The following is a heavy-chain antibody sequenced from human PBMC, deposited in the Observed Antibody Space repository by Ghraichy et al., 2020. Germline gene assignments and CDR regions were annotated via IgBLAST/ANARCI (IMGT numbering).Heavy chain of an antibody. CDR3: ARDAAESLLWYGELESLMGNGFDP. D-gene: IGHD3-10*01. Sequence: GGSLRLSCAASGFTFSSYSMNWVRQAPGKGLEWVSSISSSSSYIYYADSVKGRFTISRDNAKNSLYLQMNSLRAEDTAVYYCARDAAESLLWYGELESLMGNGFDPWGQGTLVTVSS. J-gene: IGHJ5*02. V-gene: IGHV3-21*01. CDR2: ISSSSSYI. CDR1: GFTFSSYS.